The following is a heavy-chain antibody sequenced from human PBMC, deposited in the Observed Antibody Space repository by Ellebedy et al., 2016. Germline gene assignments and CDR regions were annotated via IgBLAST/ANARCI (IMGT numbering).Heavy chain of an antibody. CDR3: AKNWEWAFQF. CDR1: GDTLTTDSW. Sequence: SETLSLXXAVSGDTLTTDSWWSWIRQAQGEALEWIGDISHNGGNTSNPSLRSRVTITVDMSKKQLSLKLNSVTAADTAMYYCAKNWEWAFQFWGQGTMVIVS. V-gene: IGHV4-4*02. D-gene: IGHD7-27*01. J-gene: IGHJ3*01. CDR2: ISHNGGN.